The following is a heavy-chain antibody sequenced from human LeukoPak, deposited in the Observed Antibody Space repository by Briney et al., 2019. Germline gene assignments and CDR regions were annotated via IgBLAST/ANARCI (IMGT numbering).Heavy chain of an antibody. Sequence: GGSLRLSCAASGFTFSSYWMSWVRQAPGKGLEWVANIKQDGSEKYYVDSVKGRFTISRDNAKNSLYLQMNSLRAEDTAVYYCASDRIAAAGPNSDYWGQGTLVTVSS. V-gene: IGHV3-7*01. CDR1: GFTFSSYW. CDR2: IKQDGSEK. D-gene: IGHD6-13*01. J-gene: IGHJ4*02. CDR3: ASDRIAAAGPNSDY.